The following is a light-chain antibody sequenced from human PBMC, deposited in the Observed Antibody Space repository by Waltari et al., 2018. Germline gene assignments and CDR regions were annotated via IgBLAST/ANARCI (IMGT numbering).Light chain of an antibody. CDR3: CSYAGSSTHVL. CDR2: DVS. V-gene: IGLV2-23*02. Sequence: QSALTQPASVSGSPGQSITIPCTATSTAVGGYNFVSWYQKYPDKPPKLMIYDVSKRPEGVSNRFSGSKSGNTASLTISGLQAEDEADYYCCSYAGSSTHVLFGGGTKLTVL. J-gene: IGLJ2*01. CDR1: STAVGGYNF.